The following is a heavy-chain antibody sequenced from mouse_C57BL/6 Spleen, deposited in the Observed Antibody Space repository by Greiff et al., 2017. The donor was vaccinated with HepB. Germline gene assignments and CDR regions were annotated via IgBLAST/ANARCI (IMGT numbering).Heavy chain of an antibody. CDR2: IWTGGGT. D-gene: IGHD1-1*01. Sequence: VQLQESGPGLVAPSQSLSITCTVSGFSLTSYAISWVRQPPGKGLEWLGVIWTGGGTNYNSALKSRLSISKDNSKSQVFLKMNSLQTDDTARYYCAGSITTVVDYYAMDYWGQGTSVTVSS. J-gene: IGHJ4*01. CDR3: AGSITTVVDYYAMDY. V-gene: IGHV2-9-1*01. CDR1: GFSLTSYA.